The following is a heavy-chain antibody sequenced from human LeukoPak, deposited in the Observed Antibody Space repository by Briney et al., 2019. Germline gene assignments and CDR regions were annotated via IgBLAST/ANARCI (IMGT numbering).Heavy chain of an antibody. D-gene: IGHD1-26*01. CDR1: GGSISSNY. V-gene: IGHV4-59*08. CDR3: ARRRDWELPYFDY. J-gene: IGHJ4*02. CDR2: IYYSGST. Sequence: SETLSLTCNVSGGSISSNYWSWIRQPPGKGLEWIGYIYYSGSTNYNPSLKSRVTISVDTSKNQFSLKLSSVTAADAAVYYCARRRDWELPYFDYWGQGTLVTVSS.